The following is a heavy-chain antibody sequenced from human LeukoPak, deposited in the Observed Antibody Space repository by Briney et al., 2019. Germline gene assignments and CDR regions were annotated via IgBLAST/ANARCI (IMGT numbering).Heavy chain of an antibody. J-gene: IGHJ3*02. CDR3: ARLRPNSSGYYLVAFDI. Sequence: ASVKVSCKASGYTFTGYYMHWVRQAPGQGLEWMGRINPNSGGTNYAQKFQGRVTMTRDTSISTAYMELSRLRSDDTAVYYCARLRPNSSGYYLVAFDIWGQATMVTVSS. CDR2: INPNSGGT. V-gene: IGHV1-2*06. D-gene: IGHD3-22*01. CDR1: GYTFTGYY.